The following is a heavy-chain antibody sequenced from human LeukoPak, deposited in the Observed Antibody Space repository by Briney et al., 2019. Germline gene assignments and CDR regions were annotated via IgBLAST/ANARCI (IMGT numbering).Heavy chain of an antibody. CDR1: GYTFTSYG. D-gene: IGHD2-2*02. J-gene: IGHJ3*02. V-gene: IGHV1-18*01. Sequence: ASVKVSCKASGYTFTSYGISWVRQAPGQGLERMGWISAYNGNTNYAQKLQGRVTMTTDTSTSTAYMELRSLRSDDTAVYYCARVLCSSTSCYKGQGAFDIWGQGTMVTVSS. CDR2: ISAYNGNT. CDR3: ARVLCSSTSCYKGQGAFDI.